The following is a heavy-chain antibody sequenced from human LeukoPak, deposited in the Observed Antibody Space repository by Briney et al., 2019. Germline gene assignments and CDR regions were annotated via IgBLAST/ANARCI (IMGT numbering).Heavy chain of an antibody. D-gene: IGHD1-1*01. J-gene: IGHJ4*02. CDR3: AKEGAND. CDR2: ISGSGSSI. Sequence: PGGSLRLSCAASGFTFSTYAMSWVRQAPGKGLEWVSSISGSGSSIYYADSVKGRFTISRDSSKNALYLQMNSLRAEDTAVYYCAKEGANDWGQGTLVTVSS. CDR1: GFTFSTYA. V-gene: IGHV3-23*01.